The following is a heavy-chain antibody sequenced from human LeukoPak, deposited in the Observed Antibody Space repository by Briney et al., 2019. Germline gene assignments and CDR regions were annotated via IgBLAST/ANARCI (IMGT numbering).Heavy chain of an antibody. Sequence: ASVKVSCKASGYTFTSYAMNWVRQAPGQGLEWMGWINTNTGNPTYAQGFTGRFVFSLDISVSTAYLQISSLRSEDTAVYYCARGFRRDIVVVPAAIVRRPTLDYWGQGTLVTVSS. CDR3: ARGFRRDIVVVPAAIVRRPTLDY. CDR2: INTNTGNP. D-gene: IGHD2-2*01. J-gene: IGHJ4*02. CDR1: GYTFTSYA. V-gene: IGHV7-4-1*02.